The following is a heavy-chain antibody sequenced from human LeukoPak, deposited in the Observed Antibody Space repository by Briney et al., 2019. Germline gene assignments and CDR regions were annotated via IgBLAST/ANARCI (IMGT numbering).Heavy chain of an antibody. V-gene: IGHV1-69*01. D-gene: IGHD4-17*01. Sequence: GIIPIFGTANYAQKFQGRVTITADESTSTAYMELSSLRSEDTAVYYCARAGTVTMIGYFDYWGQGTLVTVSS. J-gene: IGHJ4*02. CDR3: ARAGTVTMIGYFDY. CDR2: IIPIFGTA.